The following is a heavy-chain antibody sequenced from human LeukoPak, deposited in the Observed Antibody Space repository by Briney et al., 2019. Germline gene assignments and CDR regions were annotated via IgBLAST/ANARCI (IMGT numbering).Heavy chain of an antibody. D-gene: IGHD3-10*01. CDR3: AKGYGSGSYSTDS. V-gene: IGHV3-30*18. CDR1: GFTFSNYG. Sequence: PGGSLRLSCAASGFTFSNYGMHWVRQAPGKGLEWVSFISYDGSNKYYADSVKGRFTTSRDSSKNTLYLQMNSLRPEDTAVYYCAKGYGSGSYSTDSWGQGALVTVSS. CDR2: ISYDGSNK. J-gene: IGHJ4*02.